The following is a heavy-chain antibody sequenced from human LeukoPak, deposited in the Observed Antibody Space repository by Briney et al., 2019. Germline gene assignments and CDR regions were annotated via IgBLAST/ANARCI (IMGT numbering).Heavy chain of an antibody. CDR1: GGTFSSYA. V-gene: IGHV1-69*04. J-gene: IGHJ4*02. CDR2: IIPILGIA. D-gene: IGHD5-18*01. Sequence: GASVKVSCKASGGTFSSYANSWVRQAPGQGLEWMGRIIPILGIANYAQKFQGRVTITADKSTSTAYMELSSLRSEDTAVYYCARAAPSDTAMDFFDYWGQGTLVTVSS. CDR3: ARAAPSDTAMDFFDY.